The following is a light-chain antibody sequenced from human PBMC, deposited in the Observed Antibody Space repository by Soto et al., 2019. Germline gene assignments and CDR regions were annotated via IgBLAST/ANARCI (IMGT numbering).Light chain of an antibody. Sequence: QFALTQPASVSGSPGQSITISCTGSGSDIGAYNYVSWYQQHPGKAPKLLIHGVTRRPSGVSSRFSASKSAYTASLTISGLQAEDEATYFCSSFTTSYFYVFGPGTKVTVL. V-gene: IGLV2-14*01. CDR1: GSDIGAYNY. CDR2: GVT. J-gene: IGLJ1*01. CDR3: SSFTTSYFYV.